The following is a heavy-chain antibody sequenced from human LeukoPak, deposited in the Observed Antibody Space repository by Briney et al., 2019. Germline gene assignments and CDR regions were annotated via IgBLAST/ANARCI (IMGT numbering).Heavy chain of an antibody. CDR1: GYTFTRYG. V-gene: IGHV1-18*01. Sequence: ASVKVSCKASGYTFTRYGISWVRQAPGQGLEWMGWISAYNGNTNYAQKIQGRVTMTTDTSTSTAYMEMRSLRSDDTAVYYCARGIRYSEPFDIWGQGTMVTVSS. J-gene: IGHJ3*02. CDR2: ISAYNGNT. CDR3: ARGIRYSEPFDI. D-gene: IGHD5-12*01.